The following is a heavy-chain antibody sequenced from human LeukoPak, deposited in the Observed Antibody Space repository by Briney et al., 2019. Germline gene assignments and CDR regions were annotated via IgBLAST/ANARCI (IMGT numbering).Heavy chain of an antibody. J-gene: IGHJ4*02. V-gene: IGHV4-61*02. CDR2: IYTSGTT. D-gene: IGHD2-15*01. CDR3: WLEKVVAAYFDS. Sequence: PSETLSLTCTVSGGSISSGSYYWSWIRQPAGKGLEWIGRIYTSGTTNYNPSLKSRVTISVDTSKNQFSLKLSSVTAADTAIYYCWLEKVVAAYFDSWGQGTLVTVSS. CDR1: GGSISSGSYY.